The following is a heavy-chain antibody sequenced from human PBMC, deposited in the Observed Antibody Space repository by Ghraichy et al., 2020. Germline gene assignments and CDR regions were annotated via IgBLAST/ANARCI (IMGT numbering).Heavy chain of an antibody. D-gene: IGHD6-25*01. Sequence: ASVKVSCKASGYTFTSYAMHWVRQAPGQRLEWMGWINAGNGNTKYSQKFQGRVTITRDTSASTAYMELSSLRSEDTAVYYCARVGGVPEDYYYYMDVWGKGTTVTVSS. V-gene: IGHV1-3*01. J-gene: IGHJ6*03. CDR2: INAGNGNT. CDR3: ARVGGVPEDYYYYMDV. CDR1: GYTFTSYA.